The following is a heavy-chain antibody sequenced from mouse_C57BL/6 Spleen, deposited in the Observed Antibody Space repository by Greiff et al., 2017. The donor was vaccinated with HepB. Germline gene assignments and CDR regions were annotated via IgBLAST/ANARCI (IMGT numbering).Heavy chain of an antibody. J-gene: IGHJ3*01. CDR1: GYAFSSSW. D-gene: IGHD1-2*01. CDR3: ARRTTAGGFAY. Sequence: VQLQQSGPELVKPGASVKISCKASGYAFSSSWMNWVKQRPGKGLEWIGRIYPGDGDTNYNGKFKGKATLTADQSSSTAYMQLSSLTSEDSAVYFCARRTTAGGFAYWGQGTLVTVSA. CDR2: IYPGDGDT. V-gene: IGHV1-82*01.